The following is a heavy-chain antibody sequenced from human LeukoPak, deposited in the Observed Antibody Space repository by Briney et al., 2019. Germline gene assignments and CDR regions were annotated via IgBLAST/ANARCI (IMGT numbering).Heavy chain of an antibody. D-gene: IGHD3/OR15-3a*01. J-gene: IGHJ4*02. V-gene: IGHV4-59*02. CDR2: IYYSGST. CDR1: GDSEISYY. CDR3: ARAEGLAFDY. Sequence: SETLSLTCTVSGDSEISYYWSWIRQPTGKGLEWIGYIYYSGSTNYNPSLKSRVTISVDTSKNQFSLRLSSVTAADTAVYYCARAEGLAFDYWGQGTLVTVSS.